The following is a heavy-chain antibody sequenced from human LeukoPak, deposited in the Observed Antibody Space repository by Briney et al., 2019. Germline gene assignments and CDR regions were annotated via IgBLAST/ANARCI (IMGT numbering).Heavy chain of an antibody. CDR3: ARNSFTVTTQYYYYGMDV. J-gene: IGHJ6*02. V-gene: IGHV3-7*01. CDR1: GFTFSNYW. D-gene: IGHD4-17*01. CDR2: IKQGGSEK. Sequence: GGSLRLSCAASGFTFSNYWMSWVRQAPGKGLEWVANIKQGGSEKYYADSVKGRFTISRDNAKNSLYLQMNSLRAEDTAVYYCARNSFTVTTQYYYYGMDVWGQGTTVTVSS.